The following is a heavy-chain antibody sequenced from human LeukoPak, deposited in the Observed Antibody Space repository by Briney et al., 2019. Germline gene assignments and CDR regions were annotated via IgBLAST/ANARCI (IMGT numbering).Heavy chain of an antibody. V-gene: IGHV1-18*01. CDR3: ARRSGYDRRAGTLDV. CDR2: ISGYNGDT. CDR1: DFTFTSFG. J-gene: IGHJ3*01. D-gene: IGHD5-12*01. Sequence: ASVKVSCTASDFTFTSFGFSWVPQAPGQGLKWVGWISGYNGDTSHDQKFQGRVTISTDTSTNTAYMELRSLTSDDTAVYYCARRSGYDRRAGTLDVWGEGTMVTVSS.